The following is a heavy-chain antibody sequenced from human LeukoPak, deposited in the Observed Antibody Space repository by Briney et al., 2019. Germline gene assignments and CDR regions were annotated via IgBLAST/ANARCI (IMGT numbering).Heavy chain of an antibody. CDR2: INHSGST. CDR3: AMGYYYYYMDV. J-gene: IGHJ6*03. CDR1: GGSFSGYY. Sequence: SETLSLTCAIYGGSFSGYYWSWIRQPPGKGLEWIGEINHSGSTNYNPSLKSRVTISVDTSKNQFSLKVSSVTAADTAVYYCAMGYYYYYMDVWGKGTTVTVSS. V-gene: IGHV4-34*01.